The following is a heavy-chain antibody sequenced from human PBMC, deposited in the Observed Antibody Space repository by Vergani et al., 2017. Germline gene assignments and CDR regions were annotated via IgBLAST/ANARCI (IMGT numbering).Heavy chain of an antibody. V-gene: IGHV3-23*01. CDR1: GFTFSSYA. CDR2: ISGSGGST. Sequence: EVQLLESGGGLVQPGGSLRLSCAASGFTFSSYAMSWVRQAPGKGLEWVSAISGSGGSTYYADSVKGRFTISRDNSKNTLYLQMNSLRAEDTAVYYCARDLRLGGTMLVAVKPGYYGMDVWGQGTTVTVSS. CDR3: ARDLRLGGTMLVAVKPGYYGMDV. J-gene: IGHJ6*02. D-gene: IGHD3-22*01.